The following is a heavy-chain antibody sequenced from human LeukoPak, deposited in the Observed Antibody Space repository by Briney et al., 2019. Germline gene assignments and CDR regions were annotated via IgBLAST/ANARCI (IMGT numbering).Heavy chain of an antibody. J-gene: IGHJ5*02. Sequence: SETLSLTCAVYGGSFSGYYWSWIRQPPGKGLEWIGEINHSGSTNYNPSLKSRVTMSVDTSKNQFSLKLSSVTAADTAVYYCARGGSYYYGSGSYPNWFDPWGQGTLVTVSS. V-gene: IGHV4-34*01. CDR3: ARGGSYYYGSGSYPNWFDP. CDR2: INHSGST. D-gene: IGHD3-10*01. CDR1: GGSFSGYY.